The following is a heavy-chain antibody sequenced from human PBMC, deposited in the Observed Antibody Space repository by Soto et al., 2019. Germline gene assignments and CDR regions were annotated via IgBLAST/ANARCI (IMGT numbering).Heavy chain of an antibody. D-gene: IGHD6-6*01. Sequence: GSLRLSCAASGFTFSSYSMNWVRQAPGKGLEWVSSISSSSSYIYYADSVKGRFTISRDNAKNSLYLQMNSLRAEDTAVYYCARDVGIAARFDYYGMDVWGQGTTVTVSS. V-gene: IGHV3-21*01. CDR1: GFTFSSYS. CDR3: ARDVGIAARFDYYGMDV. J-gene: IGHJ6*02. CDR2: ISSSSSYI.